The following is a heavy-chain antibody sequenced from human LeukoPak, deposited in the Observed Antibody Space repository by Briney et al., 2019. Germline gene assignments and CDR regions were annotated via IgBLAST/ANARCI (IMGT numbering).Heavy chain of an antibody. D-gene: IGHD2-2*01. V-gene: IGHV3-11*01. CDR2: ISSSGSTI. Sequence: GGSLRLSCAASGFTFRDYYMSWIRQAPGKGLEWVSYISSSGSTIYYADSVKGRFTISRDNAKNSLYLQMNSLRAEDTAVYYCARVGSRYCSSTSCFPGPPTNMDVWGKGTTVTVSS. CDR1: GFTFRDYY. J-gene: IGHJ6*03. CDR3: ARVGSRYCSSTSCFPGPPTNMDV.